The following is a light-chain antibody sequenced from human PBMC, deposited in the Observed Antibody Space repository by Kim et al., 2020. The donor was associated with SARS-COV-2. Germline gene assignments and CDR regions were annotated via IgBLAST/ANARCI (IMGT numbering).Light chain of an antibody. CDR1: QGINSN. J-gene: IGKJ4*01. CDR2: IAS. V-gene: IGKV1-17*03. CDR3: LQHKSYPLT. Sequence: ASEGDRVNINCGASQGINSNLAWFQQKPGKVPKRLIYIASSLQSGVPSRFSGSGSGTEFTLTISSLQPEDFATYYCLQHKSYPLTFGGGTKVDIK.